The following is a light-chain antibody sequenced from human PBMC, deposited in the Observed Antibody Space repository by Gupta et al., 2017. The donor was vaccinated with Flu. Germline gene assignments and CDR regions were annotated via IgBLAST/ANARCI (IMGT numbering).Light chain of an antibody. CDR3: CDHEAHKNCWV. V-gene: IGLV2-23*01. CDR1: SRDVGSYNL. CDR2: DAT. Sequence: QSALTQPASVSGSPGQSITISCTGTSRDVGSYNLVSWYQQHPGKAPKLWCFDATKRPSGFSDRFSCSTAGKKASSAHTVLQSEEEAEDAGCDHEAHKNCWVFGGGTKLTVL. J-gene: IGLJ3*02.